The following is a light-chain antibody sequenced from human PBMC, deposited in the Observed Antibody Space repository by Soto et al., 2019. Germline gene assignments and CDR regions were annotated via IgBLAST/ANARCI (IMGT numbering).Light chain of an antibody. CDR2: EVS. CDR1: SSDVGGYNY. J-gene: IGLJ1*01. V-gene: IGLV2-14*01. Sequence: QSVLTQPASVSGSPGQSITISCTGTSSDVGGYNYVSWYQQHPGKAPKLMIYEVSNRPSGVSNRFSGSKSGITASLTISGLQAEDEADYYCSSYTSSSTYVFGTGTKVTVL. CDR3: SSYTSSSTYV.